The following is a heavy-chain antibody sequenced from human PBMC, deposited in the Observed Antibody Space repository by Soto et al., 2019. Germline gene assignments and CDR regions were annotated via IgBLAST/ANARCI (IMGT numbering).Heavy chain of an antibody. J-gene: IGHJ6*02. CDR1: DYSISSDYY. Sequence: PSETLSLTCTVSDYSISSDYYWGWIRQSPGNGLEWIASFYHTGSTHYNPSLKSRVTISVDTSKNQFSLKLSSVTAADTAVYYCARDPYLWYSSSLDYYYYYGMDVWGQGTTVTVSS. D-gene: IGHD6-6*01. V-gene: IGHV4-38-2*02. CDR3: ARDPYLWYSSSLDYYYYYGMDV. CDR2: FYHTGST.